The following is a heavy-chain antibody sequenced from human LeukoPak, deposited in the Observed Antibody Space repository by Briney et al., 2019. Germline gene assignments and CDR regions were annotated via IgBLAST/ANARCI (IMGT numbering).Heavy chain of an antibody. Sequence: SETLSLTCTVSGGSISSYYWSWIRQPPGKGLEWIGYIYYSGSTNYNPSLKSRVTISVDTSKNQFSLKLSSVTAADTAVYYCARSQGLESGSYDDYWGQEPWSPSPQ. J-gene: IGHJ4*01. D-gene: IGHD1-26*01. CDR3: ARSQGLESGSYDDY. CDR2: IYYSGST. V-gene: IGHV4-59*08. CDR1: GGSISSYY.